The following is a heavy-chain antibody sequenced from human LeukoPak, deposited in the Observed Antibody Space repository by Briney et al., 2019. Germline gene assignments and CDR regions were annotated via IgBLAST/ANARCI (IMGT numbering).Heavy chain of an antibody. D-gene: IGHD6-13*01. CDR1: GFTFSDYW. Sequence: GGSLRLSCAVSGFTFSDYWVDWVRQAPGKGLEWVASIGQDGGEKSYVDSVKGRFTISRDNTKNSLYLQMSSLRAEDTAVYYCARDGTAAGLYFDLWGQGTLVTVSS. CDR3: ARDGTAAGLYFDL. V-gene: IGHV3-7*01. J-gene: IGHJ4*01. CDR2: IGQDGGEK.